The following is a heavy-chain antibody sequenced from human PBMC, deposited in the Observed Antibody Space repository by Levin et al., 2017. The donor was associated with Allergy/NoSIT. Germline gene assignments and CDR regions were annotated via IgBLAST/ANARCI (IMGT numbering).Heavy chain of an antibody. V-gene: IGHV1-2*02. J-gene: IGHJ4*02. Sequence: ASVKVSCKASGYTFSGHYMHWVRRAPGQGLEWMGWMHPTRGGTKYAQKFQGRVTMTSDTSISTAYMELTRLTSDDTAVYYCTRDASSEHWLGRLDNWGQGSLVTVSS. CDR3: TRDASSEHWLGRLDN. CDR1: GYTFSGHY. CDR2: MHPTRGGT. D-gene: IGHD6-19*01.